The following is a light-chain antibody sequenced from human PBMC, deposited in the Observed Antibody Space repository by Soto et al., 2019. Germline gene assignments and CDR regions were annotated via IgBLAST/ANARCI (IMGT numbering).Light chain of an antibody. V-gene: IGKV1-5*01. CDR2: DAS. Sequence: DIQMTQSPSTLSASVGDRVMITCRASQSISTWLAWYQQKPGKAPKLLIFDASSLQSGVPSRFSGSGSGIEFTLTISSLPSDDFATYYCQQYNSFSGTFGQGTKLEIK. J-gene: IGKJ2*02. CDR1: QSISTW. CDR3: QQYNSFSGT.